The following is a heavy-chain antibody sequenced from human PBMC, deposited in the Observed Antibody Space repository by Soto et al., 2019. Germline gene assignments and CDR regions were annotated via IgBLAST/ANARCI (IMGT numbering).Heavy chain of an antibody. CDR2: MNPNRGGS. CDR1: GYNFIDQN. Sequence: QVHLVQSGAEVKKPGASVKVSCMASGYNFIDQNIHWVRQAPGLGLEWMGKMNPNRGGSDYAQEFQGSVTVTRDTSISTDYMDVSSLKSDDTAVYYCARERHLNSPSDEFDLFGQGTMVLVSS. D-gene: IGHD1-7*01. CDR3: ARERHLNSPSDEFDL. V-gene: IGHV1-2*02. J-gene: IGHJ3*01.